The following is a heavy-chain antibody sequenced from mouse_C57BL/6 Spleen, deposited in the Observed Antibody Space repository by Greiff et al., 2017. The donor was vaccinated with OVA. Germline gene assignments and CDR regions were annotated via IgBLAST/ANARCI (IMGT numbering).Heavy chain of an antibody. J-gene: IGHJ1*03. CDR1: GFTFSSYA. CDR3: ARGEEGYFDV. Sequence: EVQVVESGGGLVKPGGSLKLSCAASGFTFSSYAMSWVRQTPEKRLEWVATISDGGSYTYYPDNVKGRFTISRDNAKNNLYLQMSHLKSEDTAMYYCARGEEGYFDVWGTGTTVTVSS. V-gene: IGHV5-4*01. CDR2: ISDGGSYT.